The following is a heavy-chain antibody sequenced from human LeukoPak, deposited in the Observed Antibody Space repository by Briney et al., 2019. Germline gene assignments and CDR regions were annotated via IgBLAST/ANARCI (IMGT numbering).Heavy chain of an antibody. D-gene: IGHD5-24*01. CDR1: GDSISSSNYY. Sequence: SETLSLTCTVSGDSISSSNYYWDWIRQPPGKGLEWIGSIYYSGTTYYSPSLKSRVTISVDTSKNHFSLSLGCVPAADTAVYYCARKRWLQPFDYWGQGTPVTVSS. J-gene: IGHJ4*02. V-gene: IGHV4-39*02. CDR2: IYYSGTT. CDR3: ARKRWLQPFDY.